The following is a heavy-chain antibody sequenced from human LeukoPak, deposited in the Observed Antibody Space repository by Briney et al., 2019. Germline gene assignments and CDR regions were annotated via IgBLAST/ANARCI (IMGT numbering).Heavy chain of an antibody. CDR3: ARSRDDYGDYAEAFDI. CDR1: GGSISSSSYY. Sequence: SETLSLTCTVSGGSISSSSYYWGWIRQPPGKGLEWMGSIYYSGSTYYNPSLKSRVTISVDTSKNQFSLKLSSVTAANTAVYYCARSRDDYGDYAEAFDIWGQGTMVTVSS. D-gene: IGHD4-17*01. CDR2: IYYSGST. V-gene: IGHV4-39*01. J-gene: IGHJ3*02.